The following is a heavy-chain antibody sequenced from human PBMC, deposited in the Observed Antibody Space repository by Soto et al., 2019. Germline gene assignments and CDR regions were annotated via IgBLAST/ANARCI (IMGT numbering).Heavy chain of an antibody. D-gene: IGHD3-9*01. CDR2: VFSSVSA. CDR3: ARDGMTTGNT. J-gene: IGHJ4*02. CDR1: GVSVRSYT. V-gene: IGHV4-4*07. Sequence: SETLSLTCIVSGVSVRSYTWSWVRQPANKGLEWIGRVFSSVSATYNPSLKSRVSISMDTPENRISLKLDSVTAADAGVYFCARDGMTTGNTWGPGTLVTVSS.